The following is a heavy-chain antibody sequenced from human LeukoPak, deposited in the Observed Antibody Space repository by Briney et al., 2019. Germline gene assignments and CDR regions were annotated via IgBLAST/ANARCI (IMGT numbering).Heavy chain of an antibody. D-gene: IGHD4-11*01. CDR2: ITSSGSGSVI. Sequence: GGSLRLSCAASGFTFSDYYISWIRQAPGKGLECVSYITSSGSGSVIYYADSVKGRFTISRDNAKNSLYLQMNSLRADDTAVYYCARDFRATVSRYYYYYYMDVWGKGTTVTVSS. J-gene: IGHJ6*03. V-gene: IGHV3-11*01. CDR3: ARDFRATVSRYYYYYYMDV. CDR1: GFTFSDYY.